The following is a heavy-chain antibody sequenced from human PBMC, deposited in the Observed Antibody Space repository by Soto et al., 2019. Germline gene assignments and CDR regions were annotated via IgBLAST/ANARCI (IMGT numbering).Heavy chain of an antibody. CDR1: GFTFSSYA. D-gene: IGHD5-12*01. V-gene: IGHV3-23*01. J-gene: IGHJ4*02. CDR3: VKGVEKATIKNYFDY. CDR2: ISGSGGST. Sequence: SGGSLRLSCAASGFTFSSYAMSWVRQAPGKGLEWVSAISGSGGSTYYADSVKGRFTISRDNSKNTLYLQMNSLRAEDTAVYYCVKGVEKATIKNYFDYWGQGNLVTVSS.